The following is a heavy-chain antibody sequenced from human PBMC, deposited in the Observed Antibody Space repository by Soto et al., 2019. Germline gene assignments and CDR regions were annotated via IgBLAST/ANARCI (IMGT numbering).Heavy chain of an antibody. Sequence: SETLSLTCSVSGDSITTDGYYWGWIRQPPVKVLEWIANVYYSGSSYYNPSLKSRLTISVDTTKNQFSLQLKSMTAADTAVYYCANLYCTGSTCDFPGWVDPWGQGTMVTASS. V-gene: IGHV4-31*03. CDR1: GDSITTDGYY. D-gene: IGHD2-15*01. J-gene: IGHJ5*02. CDR2: VYYSGSS. CDR3: ANLYCTGSTCDFPGWVDP.